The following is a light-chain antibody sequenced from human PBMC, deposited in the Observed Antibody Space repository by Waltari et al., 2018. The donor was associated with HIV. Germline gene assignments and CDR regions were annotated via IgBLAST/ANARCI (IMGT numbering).Light chain of an antibody. J-gene: IGKJ2*01. CDR3: QQLNSYPRYT. Sequence: DIQLTQSPSFLSASVGDRVTITCRARQGIGSYLAWYQQKPGKAPKLLIDAASTLQRGVPARFSGSGSGTEFTLTISSLQPEDFATYYCQQLNSYPRYTFGQGTKLEIK. V-gene: IGKV1-9*01. CDR2: AAS. CDR1: QGIGSY.